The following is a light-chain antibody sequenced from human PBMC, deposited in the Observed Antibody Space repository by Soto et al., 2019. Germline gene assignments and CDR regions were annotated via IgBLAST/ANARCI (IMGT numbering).Light chain of an antibody. CDR3: SSYAGSNNFDV. Sequence: QSALTQPPSASGSPGQSVTISCTGTSSDVGGYNYVSWYQQHPGKAPKLMIYEVFNRPSGVPDRFSGSKSVNTASLTVSGLQAEDEADYYCSSYAGSNNFDVFGTGTKVTVL. CDR2: EVF. CDR1: SSDVGGYNY. V-gene: IGLV2-8*01. J-gene: IGLJ1*01.